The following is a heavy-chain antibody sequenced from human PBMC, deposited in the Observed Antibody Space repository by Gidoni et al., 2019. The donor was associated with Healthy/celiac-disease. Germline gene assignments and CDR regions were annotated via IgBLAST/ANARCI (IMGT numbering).Heavy chain of an antibody. Sequence: QLPLQHLVAALLKPSATLSLTRAVYVGSFSGYYWSWIRQPPGKGLEWIGEINHSGSTNYNPALKSRVTISVDTSKNQFSLKLSSVTAADTAVYYCARSYGDYVRIWFDPWGQGTLVTVSS. CDR2: INHSGST. CDR3: ARSYGDYVRIWFDP. CDR1: VGSFSGYY. J-gene: IGHJ5*02. D-gene: IGHD4-17*01. V-gene: IGHV4-34*01.